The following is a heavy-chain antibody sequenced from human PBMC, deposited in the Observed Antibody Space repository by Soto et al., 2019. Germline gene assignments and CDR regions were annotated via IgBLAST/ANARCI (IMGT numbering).Heavy chain of an antibody. J-gene: IGHJ3*02. V-gene: IGHV6-1*01. CDR1: GDSASSNSAA. CDR2: TYYRSKWYN. CDR3: ARGDVLLWFGELLGAFDI. D-gene: IGHD3-10*01. Sequence: PSQTLSLTCAISGDSASSNSAAWNWIRQSPSRGLEWLGRTYYRSKWYNDYAVSVKSRITINPDTSKNQFSLQLNSVTPEDTAVYYCARGDVLLWFGELLGAFDIWGQGTMVTVS.